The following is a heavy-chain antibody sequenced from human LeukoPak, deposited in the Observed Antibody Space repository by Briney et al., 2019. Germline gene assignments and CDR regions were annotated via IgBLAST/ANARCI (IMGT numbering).Heavy chain of an antibody. CDR3: ARAFNGYYFDF. Sequence: APIKGSCKASGYTFIGHYIHSVRQAPGQGLGRIAWINPSSGGANYAQKSQGRVTMTRGTSTSTAFMELSSLRSDDTAVYCCARAFNGYYFDFWGQGTVVTVCS. CDR2: INPSSGGA. V-gene: IGHV1-2*02. J-gene: IGHJ4*02. CDR1: GYTFIGHY.